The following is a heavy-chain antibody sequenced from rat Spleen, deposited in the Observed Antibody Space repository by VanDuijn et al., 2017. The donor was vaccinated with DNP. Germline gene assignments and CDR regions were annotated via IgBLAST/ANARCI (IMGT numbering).Heavy chain of an antibody. V-gene: IGHV2-32*01. CDR1: GFSLTSYH. D-gene: IGHD4-3*01. CDR3: TRTGSYKSGYYFDY. Sequence: QVQLKESGPGLVKPSETLSLTCTVSGFSLTSYHVSWVRQPPGQGLEGMGVIWGDGGTAYNSALKSRLSISRDTSKSQVFLKMNSLQTEDTAIYFCTRTGSYKSGYYFDYWGQGVMVTVSS. J-gene: IGHJ2*01. CDR2: IWGDGGT.